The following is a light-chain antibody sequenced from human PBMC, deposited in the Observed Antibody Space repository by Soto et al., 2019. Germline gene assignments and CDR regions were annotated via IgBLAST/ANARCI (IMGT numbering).Light chain of an antibody. Sequence: DIQLAQSPSTLSASLGDRVTITCRASHNIRAWLAWYQQKPGKAPKLLIHQASVLQTGVPPRFSGRGSGTDFTLTIDDLQPDDRATYYCQRHTTFGQGTKLEL. CDR2: QAS. CDR1: HNIRAW. V-gene: IGKV1-5*03. CDR3: QRHTT. J-gene: IGKJ1*01.